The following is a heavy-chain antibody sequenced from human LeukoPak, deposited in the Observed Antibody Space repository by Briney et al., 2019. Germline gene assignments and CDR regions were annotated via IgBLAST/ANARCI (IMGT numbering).Heavy chain of an antibody. Sequence: PSETLSLTCTVSGYSISSGYYWGWIRQPPGKGLEWIGSIYHSGSAYYNPSLKSRVTISLDTSKNQFSLKLSSVTASDTAVYYCASRKLGNDYWGQGILVTVTS. J-gene: IGHJ4*02. D-gene: IGHD7-27*01. CDR3: ASRKLGNDY. V-gene: IGHV4-38-2*02. CDR1: GYSISSGYY. CDR2: IYHSGSA.